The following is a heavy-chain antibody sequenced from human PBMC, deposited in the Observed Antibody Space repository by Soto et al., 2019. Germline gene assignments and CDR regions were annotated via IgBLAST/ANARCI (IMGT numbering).Heavy chain of an antibody. CDR2: VNPIVSMS. V-gene: IGHV1-69*02. J-gene: IGHJ4*02. CDR3: ASSYGPGNRAFDY. D-gene: IGHD3-10*01. Sequence: QVQLVQSGAEVKRPGSSVKVSCKASGDTFNFYSINWVRQAPGLGLEWMGRVNPIVSMSNYAQKFQGRVTMTADKSTSTDYMDLSSLRSEDTAIYYCASSYGPGNRAFDYWGPGALVTVSS. CDR1: GDTFNFYS.